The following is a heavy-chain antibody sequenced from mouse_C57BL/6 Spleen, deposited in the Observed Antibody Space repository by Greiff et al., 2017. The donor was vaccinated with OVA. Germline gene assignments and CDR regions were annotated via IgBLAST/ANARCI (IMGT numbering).Heavy chain of an antibody. Sequence: EVKVEESGGGLVQPGGSLSLSCAASGFTFTDYYMSWVRQPPGKALEWLGFIRNKANGYTTEYSASVKGRFTISRDNSQSILYLQMNALRAEDSATYYCARSVYYFDYWGQGTTLTVSS. J-gene: IGHJ2*01. CDR2: IRNKANGYTT. V-gene: IGHV7-3*01. CDR3: ARSVYYFDY. CDR1: GFTFTDYY.